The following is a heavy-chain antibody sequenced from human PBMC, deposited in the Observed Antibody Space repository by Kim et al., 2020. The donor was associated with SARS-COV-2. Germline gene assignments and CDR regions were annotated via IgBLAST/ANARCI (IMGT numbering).Heavy chain of an antibody. J-gene: IGHJ3*02. CDR2: ISSSGSTI. V-gene: IGHV3-11*01. D-gene: IGHD4-17*01. Sequence: GGSLRLSCAASGFTFSDYYMSWIRQAPGKGLEWVSYISSSGSTIYYADSVKGRFTISRDNAKNSLYLQMNSLRAEDTAVYYCASSGDYGGNDYAFDIWGQGTMVTVSS. CDR1: GFTFSDYY. CDR3: ASSGDYGGNDYAFDI.